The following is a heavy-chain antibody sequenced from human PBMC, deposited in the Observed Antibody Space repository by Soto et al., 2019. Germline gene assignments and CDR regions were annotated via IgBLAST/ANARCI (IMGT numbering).Heavy chain of an antibody. Sequence: QITLKESGPTLVKPTQTLTLTCTFSGFSLTTSGVGVGWIRQPPGKALEWLALIYWDDDKRYSPALKSRLTITKDTSKNQVVLAMTNVDPFDTDTYYCAHRRSPGRLMVRGVIIHYGMDVWGHGTTVTVTS. V-gene: IGHV2-5*02. CDR2: IYWDDDK. J-gene: IGHJ6*02. D-gene: IGHD3-10*01. CDR3: AHRRSPGRLMVRGVIIHYGMDV. CDR1: GFSLTTSGVG.